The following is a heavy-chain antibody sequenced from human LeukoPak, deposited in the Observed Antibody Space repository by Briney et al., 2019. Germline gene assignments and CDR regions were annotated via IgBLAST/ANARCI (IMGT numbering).Heavy chain of an antibody. CDR3: ARGRRYDFWSGYYAPNVNWFDP. J-gene: IGHJ5*02. V-gene: IGHV4-34*01. Sequence: PSETLSLTCAVYGGSFSGYYWSWIRQPPGKGLEWIGEINHSGSTNYNPSLKSRVTISVDTSKNQFSLRLSSVTAADTAVYYCARGRRYDFWSGYYAPNVNWFDPWGQGTLVTVS. CDR2: INHSGST. D-gene: IGHD3-3*01. CDR1: GGSFSGYY.